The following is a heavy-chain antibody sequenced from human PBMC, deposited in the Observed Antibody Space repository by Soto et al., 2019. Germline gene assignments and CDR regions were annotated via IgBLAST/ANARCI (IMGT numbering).Heavy chain of an antibody. Sequence: GESLKSSCKGSGYSFTSYWIGLVRQIPGTVLEWMGIIYPGDSDTRYSPSFQGQVTISADKSISTAYLQWSSLKASDAAMYYCARKSSSSGYNYYYYGMDVWGQGTTVTVSS. CDR2: IYPGDSDT. J-gene: IGHJ6*02. CDR3: ARKSSSSGYNYYYYGMDV. CDR1: GYSFTSYW. V-gene: IGHV5-51*01. D-gene: IGHD3-22*01.